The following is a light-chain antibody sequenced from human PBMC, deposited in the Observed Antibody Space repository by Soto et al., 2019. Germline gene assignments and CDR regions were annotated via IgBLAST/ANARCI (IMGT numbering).Light chain of an antibody. V-gene: IGKV4-1*01. Sequence: DIVMTQSPDSLAVSLGERATINCKSSQSVLYSSNNKNYLAWYQQKPGQPPKLLIYWASTRESGVPDRFSGSGSGTDFTVTIIIRQAEDVAVYYCQQYYSTPDTFGQGTKLEIK. CDR1: QSVLYSSNNKNY. CDR3: QQYYSTPDT. J-gene: IGKJ2*01. CDR2: WAS.